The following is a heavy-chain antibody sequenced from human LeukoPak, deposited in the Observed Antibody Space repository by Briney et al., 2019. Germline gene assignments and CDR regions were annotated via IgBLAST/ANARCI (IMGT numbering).Heavy chain of an antibody. CDR1: GYTFTGYY. V-gene: IGHV1-2*02. Sequence: ASVKVSCKASGYTFTGYYMHWVRQAPGQGLEWMGWINPNSGGTNYAQKFQGRVTMTRDTSISTAYMELNRLRSDDTAVYYCAREVLGYSYGDYWGQGTLVTVSS. J-gene: IGHJ4*02. CDR2: INPNSGGT. CDR3: AREVLGYSYGDY. D-gene: IGHD5-18*01.